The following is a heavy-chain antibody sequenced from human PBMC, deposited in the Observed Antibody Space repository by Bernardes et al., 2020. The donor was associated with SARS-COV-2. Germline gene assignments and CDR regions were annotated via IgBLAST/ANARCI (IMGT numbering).Heavy chain of an antibody. CDR3: AKVIAAAGKGGVFDYYYGMDV. V-gene: IGHV3-23*01. Sequence: GGSLRLSCTASGFTFSIYAMSWVRQAPGKGREWVAAISGRGGSTCYADSGRGRFTISRDNSKNTLCMQMNSLRAEDTAVYYCAKVIAAAGKGGVFDYYYGMDVWGQGTTVTVSS. D-gene: IGHD6-13*01. J-gene: IGHJ6*02. CDR2: ISGRGGST. CDR1: GFTFSIYA.